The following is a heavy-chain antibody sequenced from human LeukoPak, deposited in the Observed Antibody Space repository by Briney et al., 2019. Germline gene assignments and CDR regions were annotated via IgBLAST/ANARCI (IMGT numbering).Heavy chain of an antibody. V-gene: IGHV3-21*01. D-gene: IGHD2-2*02. J-gene: IGHJ4*02. CDR2: ISSSSSYI. CDR3: AGRGLGYCSSTSCYNDY. Sequence: GSLRLPCAASGFTFSSYSMNWVRQAPGKGLEWVSSISSSSSYIYYADSVKGRFTISRDNAKNSLYLQMNSLRAEDTAVYYCAGRGLGYCSSTSCYNDYWGQGTLVTVSS. CDR1: GFTFSSYS.